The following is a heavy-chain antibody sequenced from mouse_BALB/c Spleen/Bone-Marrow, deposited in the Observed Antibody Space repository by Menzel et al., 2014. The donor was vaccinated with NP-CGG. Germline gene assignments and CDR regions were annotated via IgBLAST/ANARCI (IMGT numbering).Heavy chain of an antibody. CDR3: AYYRYDEYFDV. V-gene: IGHV1S56*01. D-gene: IGHD2-14*01. J-gene: IGHJ1*01. CDR1: GYTFTSYF. Sequence: VQLQQSGPELVKPGASVKMSCKASGYTFTSYFIHWVKQRPGQGLEWIGWIYPGDGSTKYNEKFKVKTTLTADKSSSTAYMFLSSLTSGDSAIYFCAYYRYDEYFDVWGAGTTVTVSS. CDR2: IYPGDGST.